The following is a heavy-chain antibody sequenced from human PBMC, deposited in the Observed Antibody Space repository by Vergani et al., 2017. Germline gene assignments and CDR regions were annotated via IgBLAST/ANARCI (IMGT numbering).Heavy chain of an antibody. CDR1: GFTFSSYS. CDR3: ARDTSTYNWGFQYWYFDL. Sequence: EVQLVESGGGLVKPGGSLRLSCAASGFTFSSYSMNWVRQAPGKGLEWVSYISSSGSTIYYADSVKGRFTISRDNAKNSLYLQMNSLRAEDTAVYYCARDTSTYNWGFQYWYFDLWGRGTLVTVSS. CDR2: ISSSGSTI. D-gene: IGHD7-27*01. J-gene: IGHJ2*01. V-gene: IGHV3-21*05.